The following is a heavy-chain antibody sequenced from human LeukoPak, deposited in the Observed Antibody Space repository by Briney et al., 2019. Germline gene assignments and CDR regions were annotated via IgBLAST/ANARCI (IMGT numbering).Heavy chain of an antibody. V-gene: IGHV4-59*11. CDR2: IYYSGST. CDR1: GGSISSHY. Sequence: SETLSLTCTVSGGSISSHYWSWIRQPPGKGLEGIGYIYYSGSTNYTPSLKSRVTISVDTSKNQFSLKLSSVTAADTAVHYCARVGGNLEFDYWGQGTLVTVSS. J-gene: IGHJ4*02. D-gene: IGHD4-23*01. CDR3: ARVGGNLEFDY.